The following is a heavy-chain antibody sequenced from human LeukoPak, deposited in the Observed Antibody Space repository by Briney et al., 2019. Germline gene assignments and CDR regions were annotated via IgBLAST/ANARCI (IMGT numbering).Heavy chain of an antibody. CDR2: IRSKANSYAT. CDR3: TRQDQLSGFDY. J-gene: IGHJ4*02. D-gene: IGHD2-2*01. CDR1: GFTFSGSA. V-gene: IGHV3-73*01. Sequence: GGSLRLSCAAPGFTFSGSAMHWVRQASGKGLEWVGRIRSKANSYATAYAASVKGRFTISRDDSKNTAYLQMNSLKTEDTAVYYCTRQDQLSGFDYWGQGTLVTVSS.